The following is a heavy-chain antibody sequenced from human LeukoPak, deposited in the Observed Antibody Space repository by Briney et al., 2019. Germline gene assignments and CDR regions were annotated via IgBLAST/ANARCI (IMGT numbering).Heavy chain of an antibody. D-gene: IGHD6-13*01. CDR3: ARGHGPGGSRWPNLDH. CDR1: AYTFTSYD. J-gene: IGHJ4*02. CDR2: MDPKSGNT. V-gene: IGHV1-8*01. Sequence: ASVKVSCKASAYTFTSYDIYWVRPATGQGGEWMGWMDPKSGNTAYAQKFQGRVTMTRDTSISTAYMDLSSLRFEDTAVYYCARGHGPGGSRWPNLDHWGQGTLVTVSS.